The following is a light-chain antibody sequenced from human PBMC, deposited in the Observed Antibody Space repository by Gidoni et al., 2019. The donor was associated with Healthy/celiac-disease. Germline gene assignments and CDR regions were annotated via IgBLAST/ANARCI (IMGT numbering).Light chain of an antibody. V-gene: IGLV2-14*01. J-gene: IGLJ2*01. Sequence: QSALTQPASVSGSPGQSITISCTGTSSDVGGYNYVSWYQQNPGKAPKVMIYDVSNRPSGVSNRFSGSKSGNTASLTISGLQAEDEADYYCSSYTSSSVLFGGGTKLTVL. CDR3: SSYTSSSVL. CDR2: DVS. CDR1: SSDVGGYNY.